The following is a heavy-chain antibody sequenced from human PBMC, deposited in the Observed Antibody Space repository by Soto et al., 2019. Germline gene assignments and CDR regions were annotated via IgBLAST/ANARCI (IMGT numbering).Heavy chain of an antibody. CDR1: GGSISSSSYY. CDR2: IYYSGST. J-gene: IGHJ4*02. V-gene: IGHV4-39*01. Sequence: QLQLQESGPGLVKPSETLSLTCTVSGGSISSSSYYWGWIRQPPGKGLEWIGSIYYSGSTYYDPSLKCRVTISVDTSKNQFSLKLSSVTAADTAVYYCARRYLSACDYWGQGTLVTVSS. D-gene: IGHD2-21*01. CDR3: ARRYLSACDY.